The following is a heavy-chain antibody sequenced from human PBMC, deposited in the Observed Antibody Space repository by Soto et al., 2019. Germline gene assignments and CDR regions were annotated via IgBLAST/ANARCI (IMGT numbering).Heavy chain of an antibody. CDR3: ARMKITMVRGVISPLNY. J-gene: IGHJ4*02. D-gene: IGHD3-10*01. Sequence: GESLKISCAASGFTFSSYAMSWVRQAPGKGLEWVSAISGSGGSTYYADSVKGRFTISRDNSKNTLYLQMNSLRAEDTAVYYCARMKITMVRGVISPLNYWGQGTLVTVSS. CDR2: ISGSGGST. CDR1: GFTFSSYA. V-gene: IGHV3-23*01.